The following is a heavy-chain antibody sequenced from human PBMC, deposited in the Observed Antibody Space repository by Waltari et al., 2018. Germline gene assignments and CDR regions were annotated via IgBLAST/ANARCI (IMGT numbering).Heavy chain of an antibody. CDR1: GYTFTSYG. V-gene: IGHV1-18*01. CDR2: NSAYTGNT. Sequence: QVQLVQSGAEVKKPGAAVKVSCKASGYTFTSYGISWVRQAPGQGLDGMGWNSAYTGNTDHPQKLQGRVTMTTDTSTSTAYMELRGLGSDDTAVYYCARISSGSYYFDYWGQGTLVTVSS. CDR3: ARISSGSYYFDY. D-gene: IGHD3-22*01. J-gene: IGHJ4*01.